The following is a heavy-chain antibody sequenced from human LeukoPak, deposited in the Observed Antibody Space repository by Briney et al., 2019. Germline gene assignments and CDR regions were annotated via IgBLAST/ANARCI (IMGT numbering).Heavy chain of an antibody. CDR2: ISGSGDST. J-gene: IGHJ4*02. CDR3: AKGLSCRSTSCYLGFFDY. D-gene: IGHD2-2*01. V-gene: IGHV3-23*01. CDR1: GFTFSSYA. Sequence: PGGSLRLSCAASGFTFSSYAMSWVRQAPGKGLEWVSAISGSGDSTYYADSVKGRFTISRDNSKNTLYLQMNRLRADDTAVYYCAKGLSCRSTSCYLGFFDYRGQGNLVTGSS.